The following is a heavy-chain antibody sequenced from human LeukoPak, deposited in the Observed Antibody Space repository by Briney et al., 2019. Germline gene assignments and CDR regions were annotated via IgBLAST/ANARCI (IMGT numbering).Heavy chain of an antibody. V-gene: IGHV3-23*01. D-gene: IGHD6-6*01. Sequence: PGGSLRLSCAASGFTFSSYAMSWVRQAPGKGLEWVSAISGSGGSTYYADSVKGRFTVSRDNSKNTLYLQMNSLRAEDTAVYYCAKGLDAARDYYGMDVWGQGTTVTVSS. CDR3: AKGLDAARDYYGMDV. J-gene: IGHJ6*02. CDR2: ISGSGGST. CDR1: GFTFSSYA.